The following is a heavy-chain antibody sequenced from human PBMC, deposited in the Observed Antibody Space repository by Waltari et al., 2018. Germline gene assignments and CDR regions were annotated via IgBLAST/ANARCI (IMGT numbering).Heavy chain of an antibody. V-gene: IGHV3-30-3*01. CDR2: MSFDGNNH. CDR1: GFDFGSYA. D-gene: IGHD3-22*01. Sequence: QVQLVESGGGVVQPGRSLRLSCAASGFDFGSYAMHWVCQAPGKGLEWVAFMSFDGNNHYFGDSVRGRFSISRDNSKNTLFLDLNSLRVEDTAVYYCARVSRPHYDNSGAYYEYWGQGTLVTVSS. J-gene: IGHJ1*01. CDR3: ARVSRPHYDNSGAYYEY.